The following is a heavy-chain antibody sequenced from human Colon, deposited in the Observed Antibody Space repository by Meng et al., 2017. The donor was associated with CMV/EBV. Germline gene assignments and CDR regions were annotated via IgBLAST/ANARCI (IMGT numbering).Heavy chain of an antibody. D-gene: IGHD1-26*01. V-gene: IGHV1-2*02. J-gene: IGHJ4*02. CDR2: INSNSGAT. CDR3: ARDPSGSRVPFDY. Sequence: VQLVQSGAEVKKPGASVKVSCKTSGYTFSDYHIHGVRQAPGQGLEWMGWINSNSGATDYAQKFQGRFTMTRDTSITTVYMELSSLRSDDTAVYYCARDPSGSRVPFDYWGQGSLVTVSS. CDR1: GYTFSDYH.